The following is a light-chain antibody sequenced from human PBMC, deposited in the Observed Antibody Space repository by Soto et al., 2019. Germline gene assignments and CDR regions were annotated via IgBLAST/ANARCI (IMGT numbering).Light chain of an antibody. Sequence: QSALTQPPSASGSPGQSVTISCTGTSSDVGGYNYVSWYQQHPGKAPKLMIYEVSKRPSGVPDRFSGSKSGNTASLTVSGLHAEDEADYYCSSYAGSNNPPYVFGTGTKVTV. J-gene: IGLJ1*01. CDR2: EVS. CDR1: SSDVGGYNY. V-gene: IGLV2-8*01. CDR3: SSYAGSNNPPYV.